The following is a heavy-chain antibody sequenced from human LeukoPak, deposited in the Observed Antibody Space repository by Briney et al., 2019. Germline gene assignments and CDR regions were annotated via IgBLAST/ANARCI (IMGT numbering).Heavy chain of an antibody. CDR1: GGSFSGYY. D-gene: IGHD3-16*01. CDR2: INHSGST. V-gene: IGHV4-34*01. Sequence: TASETLSLTCAVYGGSFSGYYWSWIRQPPGKGLEWIGEINHSGSTNYNPSLKSRVTISVDTSKNQFSLKLSSVTAADTAVYYCARDRWGSSDYWGQGTLVTVSS. J-gene: IGHJ4*02. CDR3: ARDRWGSSDY.